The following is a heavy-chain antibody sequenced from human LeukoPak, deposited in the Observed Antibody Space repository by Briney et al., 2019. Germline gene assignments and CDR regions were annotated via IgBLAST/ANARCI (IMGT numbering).Heavy chain of an antibody. CDR1: GGTFSSYA. D-gene: IGHD6-13*01. J-gene: IGHJ4*02. CDR3: ARGRIAAAGSLDY. V-gene: IGHV1-69*05. CDR2: IIPIFGTA. Sequence: SVKVSCKASGGTFSSYAISWVRQAPGQGLEWMGGIIPIFGTANYAQKFQGRVTITTDESTSTAYMELSSLRSEDTAVYYCARGRIAAAGSLDYWGQGTLVTVSS.